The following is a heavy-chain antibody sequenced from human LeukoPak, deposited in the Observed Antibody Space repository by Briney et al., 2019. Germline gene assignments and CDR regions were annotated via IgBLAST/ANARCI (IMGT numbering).Heavy chain of an antibody. CDR2: ISGSGGST. CDR3: AKDPGAYYYEMGFDY. CDR1: GFTFSSYA. Sequence: GGSLRLSCAASGFTFSSYAMSWVRQAPGKGLEWVSAISGSGGSTYYADSVKGRFTTSRDNSKNTLYLQMNSLRAEDTAVYYCAKDPGAYYYEMGFDYWGQGTLVTVSS. V-gene: IGHV3-23*01. J-gene: IGHJ4*02. D-gene: IGHD3-22*01.